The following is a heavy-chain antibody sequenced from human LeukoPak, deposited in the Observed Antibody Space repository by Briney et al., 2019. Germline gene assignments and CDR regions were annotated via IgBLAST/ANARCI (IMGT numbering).Heavy chain of an antibody. CDR1: GGSFSGYY. Sequence: SETLSLTCAVYGGSFSGYYWSWIRQPPGKGLEWIGEINHSGSTNYNPSLKSRVTISVDTSKNQFSLKLSSVTAADTAVYYCARGSDRTIFGVVIIPRPVFDYWGQGTLVTVSS. CDR3: ARGSDRTIFGVVIIPRPVFDY. J-gene: IGHJ4*02. CDR2: INHSGST. D-gene: IGHD3-3*01. V-gene: IGHV4-34*01.